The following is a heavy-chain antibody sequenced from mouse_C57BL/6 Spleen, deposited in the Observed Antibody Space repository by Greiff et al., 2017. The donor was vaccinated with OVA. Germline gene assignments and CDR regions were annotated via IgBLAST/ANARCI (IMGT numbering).Heavy chain of an antibody. CDR1: GYTFTSYW. CDR2: IDPSDSYT. V-gene: IGHV1-50*01. J-gene: IGHJ2*01. CDR3: AHNWDFDY. Sequence: QVQLQQPGAELVKPGASVKLSCKASGYTFTSYWMQWVQQRPGQGLEWIGEIDPSDSYTNYNQKFKGKATLTVDTSSSTAYMQLSSLTSEDSAVYYCAHNWDFDYWGQGTTRTVSS. D-gene: IGHD4-1*01.